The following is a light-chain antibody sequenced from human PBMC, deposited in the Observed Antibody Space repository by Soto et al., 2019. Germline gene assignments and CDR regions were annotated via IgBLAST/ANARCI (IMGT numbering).Light chain of an antibody. V-gene: IGLV2-14*01. J-gene: IGLJ2*01. Sequence: QSALTQPDSVSGSPGQSITISCTGTSSDVGGYNYVSWYQQHPGKAPKLMIYDVSNRRSGVSNRFSGSKSGNTASLTISGLQAEDEADYYCSSYTTSSPYVVFGGGTKLTAL. CDR1: SSDVGGYNY. CDR2: DVS. CDR3: SSYTTSSPYVV.